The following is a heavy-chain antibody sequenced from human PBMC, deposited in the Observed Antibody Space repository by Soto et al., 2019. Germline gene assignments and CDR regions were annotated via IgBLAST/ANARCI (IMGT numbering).Heavy chain of an antibody. Sequence: QVQLVQSGAEVKKPGSSVKVSCKASGGTFSSYAISWVRQAPGQGLEWMGGIIPLFGTADYAQKFQGRVTITADETTSTAYMELSTLRSEDTAVYYCAIHGGSSPEGRYYYGMDFWGQGTTVTVSS. CDR1: GGTFSSYA. CDR2: IIPLFGTA. J-gene: IGHJ6*02. D-gene: IGHD1-26*01. V-gene: IGHV1-69*12. CDR3: AIHGGSSPEGRYYYGMDF.